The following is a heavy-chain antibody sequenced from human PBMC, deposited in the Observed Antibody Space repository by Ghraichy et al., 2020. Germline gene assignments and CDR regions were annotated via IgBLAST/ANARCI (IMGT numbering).Heavy chain of an antibody. CDR2: VYHSGST. D-gene: IGHD3-3*01. Sequence: SETLSLTCAVSGGSISSTNWWTWVRQPPGKGLEWIGEVYHSGSTNYNPSLQSRVTISQAKSKNQLSLKLNSVTAADTAVYYCARERAYDFWSGYRYFDHWGQGMLVTVSS. CDR3: ARERAYDFWSGYRYFDH. V-gene: IGHV4-4*02. CDR1: GGSISSTNW. J-gene: IGHJ4*02.